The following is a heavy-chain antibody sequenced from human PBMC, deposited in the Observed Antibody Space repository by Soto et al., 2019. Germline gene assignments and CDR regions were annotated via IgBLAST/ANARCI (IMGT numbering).Heavy chain of an antibody. D-gene: IGHD3-22*01. CDR3: ARVAYYYDSSGYCFDY. J-gene: IGHJ4*02. CDR2: IYYSGST. CDR1: GCSISSGGYH. V-gene: IGHV4-31*03. Sequence: SETLSLTCTFSGCSISSGGYHWSWIRQHPGKGLEWIGYIYYSGSTNYNPSLKSRVTISVDTSKNQFSLKLSSVTAADTAVYYCARVAYYYDSSGYCFDYWGQGTLVTVSS.